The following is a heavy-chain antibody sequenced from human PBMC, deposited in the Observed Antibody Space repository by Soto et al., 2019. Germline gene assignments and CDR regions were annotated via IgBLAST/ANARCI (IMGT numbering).Heavy chain of an antibody. D-gene: IGHD2-2*01. CDR3: GASHPTLEQRGYYYGRDV. J-gene: IGHJ6*02. CDR2: IIPIFGTA. Sequence: QVQLVQSGAEVKKPGSSVKVSCKASGGTFSSYAISWVRQAPGQGLEWMGGIIPIFGTANYAQKFQGRVTITADESTSTAYMELSSLRSEDTAVYYCGASHPTLEQRGYYYGRDVWGQGTTVTVSS. V-gene: IGHV1-69*01. CDR1: GGTFSSYA.